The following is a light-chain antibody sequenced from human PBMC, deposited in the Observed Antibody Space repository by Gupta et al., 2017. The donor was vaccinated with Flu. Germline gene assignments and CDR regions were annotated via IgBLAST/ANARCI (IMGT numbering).Light chain of an antibody. CDR3: QQYHNVPPYT. CDR1: QDISHY. V-gene: IGKV1-33*01. CDR2: DAS. J-gene: IGKJ2*01. Sequence: DRVTITCQASQDISHYLNWYQQKPGQAPKLLIYDASHLEPGVPSRFSGSGSGTIFTFTITNLKPEDLATYYCQQYHNVPPYTFGQWTKVEI.